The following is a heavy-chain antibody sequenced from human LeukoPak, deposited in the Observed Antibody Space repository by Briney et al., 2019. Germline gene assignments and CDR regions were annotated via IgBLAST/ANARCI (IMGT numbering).Heavy chain of an antibody. Sequence: SETLSLTCAVHGGSFSGYYWSWIRQPPGKGLEWIGEINHSGSTNYNPSLKSRVTISVDTSKNQFSLKLSSVTAADTAVYYCARGLGTFGVVSNYYYYYYMDVWGKGTTVTVSS. CDR1: GGSFSGYY. CDR3: ARGLGTFGVVSNYYYYYYMDV. D-gene: IGHD3-3*01. J-gene: IGHJ6*03. V-gene: IGHV4-34*01. CDR2: INHSGST.